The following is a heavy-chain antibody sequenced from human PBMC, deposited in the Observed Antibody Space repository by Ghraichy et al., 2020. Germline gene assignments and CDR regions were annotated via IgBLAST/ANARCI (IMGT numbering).Heavy chain of an antibody. CDR3: ARGGFLGGYDWGGSFDY. CDR1: GFTFSSYW. D-gene: IGHD5-12*01. V-gene: IGHV3-7*01. CDR2: INQDGSEK. Sequence: GGSLRLSCAASGFTFSSYWMSWVRQAPGKGLEWVANINQDGSEKYYVDSVKGRFTISSDNAKNSLYLQMNSLRAEDTAVYYCARGGFLGGYDWGGSFDYLGQETLVTVSS. J-gene: IGHJ4*02.